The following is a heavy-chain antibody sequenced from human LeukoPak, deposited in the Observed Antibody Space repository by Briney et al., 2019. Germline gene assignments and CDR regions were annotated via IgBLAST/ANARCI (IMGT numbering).Heavy chain of an antibody. D-gene: IGHD6-13*01. CDR1: GFTFSSYE. CDR2: ISSSSSYI. J-gene: IGHJ4*02. Sequence: GGSLRLPCAASGFTFSSYEMNWVRQAPGKGLEWVSSISSSSSYIYYADSVKGRFTISRDNAKNSLYLQMNSLRAEDTAVYYCARDGSSSSPIPNYFDYWGQGTLVTVSS. V-gene: IGHV3-21*01. CDR3: ARDGSSSSPIPNYFDY.